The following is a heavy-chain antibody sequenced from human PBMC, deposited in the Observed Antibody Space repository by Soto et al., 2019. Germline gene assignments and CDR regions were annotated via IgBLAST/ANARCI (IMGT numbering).Heavy chain of an antibody. Sequence: QVQLVQSGAEVRKPGSSVKVSCKASGGTLSSHGISWVRQAPGQGLEWMGGIIPMFGTPKHAQKFQGRVTITADESTSTVYMDLSSLRAEDTAVYYCARQYHHDSSGYFLYYWGQGTPVTVSS. D-gene: IGHD3-22*01. CDR2: IIPMFGTP. V-gene: IGHV1-69*01. CDR3: ARQYHHDSSGYFLYY. CDR1: GGTLSSHG. J-gene: IGHJ4*02.